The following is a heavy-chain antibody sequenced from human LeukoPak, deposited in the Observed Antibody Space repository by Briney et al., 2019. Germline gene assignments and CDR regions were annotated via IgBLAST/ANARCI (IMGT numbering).Heavy chain of an antibody. CDR3: ARERDYYGSGSYYKGGWFDP. J-gene: IGHJ5*02. Sequence: GGSRRPSWPPAGSTLTSFAIGWVGQAPGKGLGWVSAIHNIGGSTYYADSVKGRFTISRDNSKNTLYLQMNSLRAEDTAVYYCARERDYYGSGSYYKGGWFDPWGQGTLVTVSS. CDR1: GSTLTSFA. V-gene: IGHV3-23*01. CDR2: IHNIGGST. D-gene: IGHD3-10*01.